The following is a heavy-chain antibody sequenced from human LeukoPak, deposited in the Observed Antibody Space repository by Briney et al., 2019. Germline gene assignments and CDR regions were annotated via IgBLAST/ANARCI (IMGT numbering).Heavy chain of an antibody. Sequence: GGSLRLSCAASGFTVSSHYMSWVRQAPGKGLEWVSVIYSGGSTYYADSVKGRFTISRDNSKNTLYLQMNSLRAEDTAVYYCARDRSSGWYDAFDIWGQGTMVTVSS. J-gene: IGHJ3*02. CDR1: GFTVSSHY. D-gene: IGHD6-19*01. CDR2: IYSGGST. CDR3: ARDRSSGWYDAFDI. V-gene: IGHV3-53*01.